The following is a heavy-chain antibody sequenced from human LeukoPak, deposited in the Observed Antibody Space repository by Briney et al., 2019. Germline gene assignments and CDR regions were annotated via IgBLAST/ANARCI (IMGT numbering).Heavy chain of an antibody. CDR1: GFIFSNYG. J-gene: IGHJ4*02. D-gene: IGHD3-10*01. V-gene: IGHV3-21*01. CDR2: ISSSSTYI. Sequence: GGSLRLSCAASGFIFSNYGMNWVRQAPGKGLEWISSISSSSTYIYYADSVRGRFTVSRDNAKNSLFLQMNSLTAEDTAVYYCARLSGSVIDYTDYWGQGTLVTVSS. CDR3: ARLSGSVIDYTDY.